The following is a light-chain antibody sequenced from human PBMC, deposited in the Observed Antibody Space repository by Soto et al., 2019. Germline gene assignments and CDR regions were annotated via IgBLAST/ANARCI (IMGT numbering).Light chain of an antibody. CDR3: SSYTSSSTYV. V-gene: IGLV2-14*01. CDR1: SSDVGRYDY. CDR2: EVT. J-gene: IGLJ1*01. Sequence: QSALTQPASVSGSPGQSIAISCTGTSSDVGRYDYVSWYQHHPGKAPKLIIHEVTNRPSGVSYRFSGSKSGNTASLTISGLQAEDEADYYCSSYTSSSTYVFGTGTKVTVL.